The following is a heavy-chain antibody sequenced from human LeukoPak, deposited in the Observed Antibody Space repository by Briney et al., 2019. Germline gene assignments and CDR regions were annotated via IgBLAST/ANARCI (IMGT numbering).Heavy chain of an antibody. Sequence: GGSLRLSCAASGFTFSSYAMSWVRQAPGKGLEWVSAISGSGGSTYYADSVKGRFTIPRDNSKNTLYLQMNSLRAEDTAVYYCAKDLYSSSIGWFDPWGQGTLVTVSS. CDR3: AKDLYSSSIGWFDP. V-gene: IGHV3-23*01. CDR2: ISGSGGST. CDR1: GFTFSSYA. D-gene: IGHD6-6*01. J-gene: IGHJ5*02.